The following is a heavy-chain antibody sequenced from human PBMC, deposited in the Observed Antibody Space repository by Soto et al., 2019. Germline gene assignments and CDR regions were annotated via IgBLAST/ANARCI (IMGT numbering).Heavy chain of an antibody. J-gene: IGHJ6*02. D-gene: IGHD6-6*01. Sequence: PGGSLIVACAPSVSIFSSFGMHWVRQAPGKGLEWVAVIWYDGSNSFSADSVKGRFTISRDNSKNTLYLQMSGLRSEDTAVYYCARDPRTDRPSAMDVWGQGTTVTVSS. CDR3: ARDPRTDRPSAMDV. V-gene: IGHV3-33*08. CDR1: VSIFSSFG. CDR2: IWYDGSNS.